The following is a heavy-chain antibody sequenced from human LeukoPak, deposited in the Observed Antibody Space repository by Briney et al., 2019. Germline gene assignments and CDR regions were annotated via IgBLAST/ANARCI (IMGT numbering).Heavy chain of an antibody. D-gene: IGHD6-13*01. CDR3: ARVGSSWSLDY. CDR1: GFTFSSYS. J-gene: IGHJ4*02. CDR2: ISSSSSYI. Sequence: GGSLRLSCAASGFTFSSYSMNWVRQAPGKGLEWVSSISSSSSYIYYADSVKDRFTISKDNAKNSLYLQMNSLRAEDTAVYYCARVGSSWSLDYWGQGTLVTVSS. V-gene: IGHV3-21*01.